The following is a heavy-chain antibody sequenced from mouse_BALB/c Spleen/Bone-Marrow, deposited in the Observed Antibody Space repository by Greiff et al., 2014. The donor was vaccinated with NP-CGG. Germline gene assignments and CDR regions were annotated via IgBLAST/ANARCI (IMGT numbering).Heavy chain of an antibody. CDR1: GFDFSGYW. J-gene: IGHJ3*01. CDR2: INPDSRTI. CDR3: ARSGYYGWITY. D-gene: IGHD2-3*01. V-gene: IGHV4-1*02. Sequence: EVKLVESGGGLVQPGGSLKLSCAASGFDFSGYWMTWVRQAPGKGLEWIGEINPDSRTINYKPSLKEKFIMSRDNAKNTLYLQMSKVRSEDTALYYCARSGYYGWITYWGQGTLVTVSA.